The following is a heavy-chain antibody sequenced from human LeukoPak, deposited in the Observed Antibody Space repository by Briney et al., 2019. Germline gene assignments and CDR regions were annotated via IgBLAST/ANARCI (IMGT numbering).Heavy chain of an antibody. Sequence: SETLPLTCTVPGASISSHYWSWIRQPPGRGLEWIGYIHYSGITSYDPSLKSRVTISVDTSKSQFSLNLSSVTAADTAVYYCARVYDYGKFDYWGPGTLVTVSS. D-gene: IGHD4/OR15-4a*01. CDR1: GASISSHY. CDR3: ARVYDYGKFDY. J-gene: IGHJ4*02. CDR2: IHYSGIT. V-gene: IGHV4-59*11.